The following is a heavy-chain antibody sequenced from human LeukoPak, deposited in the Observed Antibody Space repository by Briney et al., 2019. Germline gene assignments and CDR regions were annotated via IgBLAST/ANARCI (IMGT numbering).Heavy chain of an antibody. V-gene: IGHV4-61*02. J-gene: IGHJ6*02. CDR2: IYTSGST. CDR3: ASLYSNLRLNYYYYGMDV. D-gene: IGHD4-11*01. Sequence: NPSETLSLTCTVSGGSISSSSYYWSWIRQPAGKGLEWIGRIYTSGSTNYNPSLKSRVTMSVDTSKNQFSLKLSSVTAADTAVYYCASLYSNLRLNYYYYGMDVWGQGTTVTVSS. CDR1: GGSISSSSYY.